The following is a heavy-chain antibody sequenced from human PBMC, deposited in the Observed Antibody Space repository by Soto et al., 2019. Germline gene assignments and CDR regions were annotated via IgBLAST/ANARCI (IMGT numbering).Heavy chain of an antibody. CDR3: ARTPEYNWNDVGFDP. D-gene: IGHD1-20*01. CDR1: GFTFSSYS. J-gene: IGHJ5*02. CDR2: ISSSSGTI. V-gene: IGHV3-48*02. Sequence: PGGSLRLSCAASGFTFSSYSMNWVRQAPGKGLEWVSYISSSSGTIYYADSVKGRFTISRDNAKNSLYLQMNSLRDEDTAVYYCARTPEYNWNDVGFDPWGQGTLVTVSS.